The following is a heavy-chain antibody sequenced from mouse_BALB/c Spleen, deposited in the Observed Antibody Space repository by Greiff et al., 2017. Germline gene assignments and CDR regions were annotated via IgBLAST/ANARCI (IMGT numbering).Heavy chain of an antibody. V-gene: IGHV2-9*02. CDR1: GFSLTSYG. CDR3: ARDRAYYGNEGFAY. J-gene: IGHJ3*01. Sequence: QVQLKESGPGLVAPSQSLSITCTVSGFSLTSYGVHWVRQPPGKGLEWLGVIWAGGSTNYNSALMSRLSISKDNSKSQVFLKMNSLQTDDTAMYYCARDRAYYGNEGFAYWGQGTLVTVSA. CDR2: IWAGGST. D-gene: IGHD2-10*01.